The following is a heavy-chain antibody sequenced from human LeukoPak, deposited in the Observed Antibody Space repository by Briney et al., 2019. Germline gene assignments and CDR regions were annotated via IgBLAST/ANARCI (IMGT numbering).Heavy chain of an antibody. D-gene: IGHD6-13*01. CDR3: ARANLAAAGSPHAFDI. Sequence: PSETLSLTSTVSGGSTSISSYYWGWIRQPPGKGLEWFGRTFYSGSTYYNPSLKSRVTISVDTSKNQFSLKVSSVTAADRAVYYCARANLAAAGSPHAFDIWGQGTMVTVSS. J-gene: IGHJ3*02. CDR2: TFYSGST. V-gene: IGHV4-39*01. CDR1: GGSTSISSYY.